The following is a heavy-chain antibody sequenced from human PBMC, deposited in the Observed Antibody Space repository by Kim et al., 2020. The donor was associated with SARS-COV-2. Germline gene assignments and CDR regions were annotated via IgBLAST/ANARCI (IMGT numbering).Heavy chain of an antibody. D-gene: IGHD2-21*02. CDR1: KFTFSHYY. V-gene: IGHV3-11*01. Sequence: GGSLRLSCAASKFTFSHYYLSWIRQAPGKGLEWLSSISGSGNHVYYGGSVKGRFTISRDNAKNSLYLQMNSLRADATADYYCAGEKTVTDFDMWGQGTM. CDR2: ISGSGNHV. CDR3: AGEKTVTDFDM. J-gene: IGHJ3*02.